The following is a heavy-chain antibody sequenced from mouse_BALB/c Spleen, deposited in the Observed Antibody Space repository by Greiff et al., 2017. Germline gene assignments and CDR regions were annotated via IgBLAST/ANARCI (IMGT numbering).Heavy chain of an antibody. V-gene: IGHV5-17*02. CDR1: GFTFSSFG. D-gene: IGHD2-4*01. J-gene: IGHJ2*01. Sequence: EVQLVESGGGLVQPGGSRKLSCAASGFTFSSFGMHWVRQAPEKGLEWVAYISSGSSTIYNADTVKGRFTISRDNPKNTLFLQMTSLRSEDTAMYYCARYDYYFDYWGQGTTLTVSS. CDR3: ARYDYYFDY. CDR2: ISSGSSTI.